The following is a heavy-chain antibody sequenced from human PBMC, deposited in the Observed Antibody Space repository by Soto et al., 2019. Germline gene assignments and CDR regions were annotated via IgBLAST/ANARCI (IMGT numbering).Heavy chain of an antibody. V-gene: IGHV3-74*01. CDR2: INSDGSST. CDR1: GFTFSSYW. CDR3: VRTSLVVAAATREDY. Sequence: EVQLVESGGGLVQPGESLRLSCAASGFTFSSYWMHWVRQAPGKGLGWVSRINSDGSSTSYAGSVKGRFTIARDNANNTLYLQMNSLRAEDTAVYYCVRTSLVVAAATREDYWGQGTLVTVSS. D-gene: IGHD2-15*01. J-gene: IGHJ4*02.